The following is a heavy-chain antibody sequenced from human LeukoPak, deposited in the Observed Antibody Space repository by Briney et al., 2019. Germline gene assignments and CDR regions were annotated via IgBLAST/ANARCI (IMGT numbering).Heavy chain of an antibody. CDR1: GGSISSYY. D-gene: IGHD4-17*01. J-gene: IGHJ4*02. V-gene: IGHV4-4*07. CDR2: IYTNGNT. CDR3: ARGEDGTGDYRPTYFDS. Sequence: PSETLSLTCTVSGGSISSYYWSWIRQPAGKGLEWIGRIYTNGNTNYNPSLKSRVTMSVDTSKNQFFLKLRSVTAADTAVYYCARGEDGTGDYRPTYFDSWGQGTLVTVSS.